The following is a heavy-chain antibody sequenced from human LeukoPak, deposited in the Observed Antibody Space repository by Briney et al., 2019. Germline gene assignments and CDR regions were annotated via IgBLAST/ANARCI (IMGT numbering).Heavy chain of an antibody. CDR3: TRDSRGALDY. V-gene: IGHV3-49*04. J-gene: IGHJ4*02. Sequence: GGSLRLSCTASGFTFGDYAMSWVRQAPGKGLEWVGFIRSKAYGGTTEYAASVKGRFTISRDDSKSIAYLQMNSLKTEDTAVYYCTRDSRGALDYWSQGTLVTVSS. CDR2: IRSKAYGGTT. D-gene: IGHD3-10*01. CDR1: GFTFGDYA.